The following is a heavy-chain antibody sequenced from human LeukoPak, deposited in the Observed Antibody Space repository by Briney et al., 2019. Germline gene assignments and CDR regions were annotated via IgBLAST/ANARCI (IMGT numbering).Heavy chain of an antibody. D-gene: IGHD2-2*01. CDR2: ISYDGSNK. V-gene: IGHV3-30*04. J-gene: IGHJ3*02. CDR1: VVTFSSYA. CDR3: AREVVVVPAAMGLRDFDI. Sequence: PGRSLRLSCAASVVTFSSYAMHWVRQAPGKGLEWVAVISYDGSNKYYADSVKGRFTISRDNPKNTMYLQMTSLRAEDRAVYYCAREVVVVPAAMGLRDFDIWGQGTMVTVSS.